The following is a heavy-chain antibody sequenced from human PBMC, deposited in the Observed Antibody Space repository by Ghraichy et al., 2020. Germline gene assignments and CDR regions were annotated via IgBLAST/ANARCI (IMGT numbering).Heavy chain of an antibody. Sequence: GGSLRLSCAASGFTVSSNYMQWVRQAPGKGLECVSVIYSGGSTYYADSVKGRFTISRDNSKNTLYLQMNSLRAEDAAVYYCARDPLSYGMDVWGQGTTVTVSS. CDR3: ARDPLSYGMDV. V-gene: IGHV3-53*01. CDR1: GFTVSSNY. J-gene: IGHJ6*02. CDR2: IYSGGST.